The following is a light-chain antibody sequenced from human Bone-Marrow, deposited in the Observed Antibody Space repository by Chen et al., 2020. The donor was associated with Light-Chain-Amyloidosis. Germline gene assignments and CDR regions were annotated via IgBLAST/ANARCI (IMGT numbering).Light chain of an antibody. V-gene: IGLV3-21*02. CDR2: DDS. CDR3: QVWDRSSDRPV. Sequence: SYVLTQPSSVSVAPGQTATIACGGNNIGSTSVHWYQPTPGQAPLLVVYDDSDRHSGIPERLSGSNSGNTATLTSSRVEAGDEADYYCQVWDRSSDRPVFGGGTKLTVL. J-gene: IGLJ3*02. CDR1: NIGSTS.